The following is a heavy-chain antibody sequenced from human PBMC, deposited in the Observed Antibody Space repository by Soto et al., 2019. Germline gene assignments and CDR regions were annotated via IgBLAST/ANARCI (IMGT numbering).Heavy chain of an antibody. CDR2: IYYSGST. J-gene: IGHJ5*02. CDR3: ARDRYLQPNWFDP. CDR1: GGSISSGGYY. V-gene: IGHV4-31*11. Sequence: SETLSLTCAVSGGSISSGGYYWSWNRQHPGKGLEWIGYIYYSGSTYYNPSLKSRVTISVDTSKNQFSLKLSSVTAADTAVYYCARDRYLQPNWFDPWGQGTLVTVSS. D-gene: IGHD1-20*01.